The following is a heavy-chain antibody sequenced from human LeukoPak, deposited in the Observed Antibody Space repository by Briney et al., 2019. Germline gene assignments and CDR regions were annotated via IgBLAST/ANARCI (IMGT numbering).Heavy chain of an antibody. CDR3: ARGGGYYDILTGYSEDY. J-gene: IGHJ4*02. CDR2: ISYSGST. V-gene: IGHV4-39*01. Sequence: PSETLSLTCTVSGGSISSSSYYWGWIRQPPGKGLEWIGSISYSGSTYYNPSLKSRVTISVDTSKNQFSLKLSSVTAADTAVYYCARGGGYYDILTGYSEDYWGQGTLVTVSS. D-gene: IGHD3-9*01. CDR1: GGSISSSSYY.